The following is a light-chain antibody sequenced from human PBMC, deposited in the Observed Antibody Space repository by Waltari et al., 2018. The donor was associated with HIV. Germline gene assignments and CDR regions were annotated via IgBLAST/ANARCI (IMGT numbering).Light chain of an antibody. J-gene: IGKJ1*01. CDR1: QSIGSW. CDR3: QQYDTSSPT. Sequence: DIQMTQFPSSLSASTGDIVTITCRASQSIGSWLAWYQQKPGKAPKLLIYKASDLESGVPSRFSGRGSGTEFTLTISSLQPDDSATYYCQQYDTSSPTFGQGTKVEVK. CDR2: KAS. V-gene: IGKV1-5*03.